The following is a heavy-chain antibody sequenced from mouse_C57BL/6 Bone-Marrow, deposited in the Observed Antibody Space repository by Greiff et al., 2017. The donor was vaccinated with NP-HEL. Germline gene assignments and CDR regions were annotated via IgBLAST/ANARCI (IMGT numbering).Heavy chain of an antibody. CDR2: ISYDGSN. Sequence: EVQVVESGPGLVKPSQSLSLTCSVTGYSITSGYYWNWIRQFPGNKLEWMGYISYDGSNNYNPSLKNRISITRDTSKNQFFLKLNSVTTEDTATYYCARRGLRLRAWFAYWGQGTLVTVSA. J-gene: IGHJ3*01. CDR3: ARRGLRLRAWFAY. V-gene: IGHV3-6*01. D-gene: IGHD3-2*02. CDR1: GYSITSGYY.